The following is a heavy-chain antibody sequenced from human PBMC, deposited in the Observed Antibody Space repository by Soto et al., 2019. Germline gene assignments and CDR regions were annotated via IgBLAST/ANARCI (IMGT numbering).Heavy chain of an antibody. V-gene: IGHV1-2*04. CDR1: GYTFTDYY. CDR2: INPNSGTT. CDR3: ERGPRGVYYGIDV. Sequence: QVQLVQSGAEVKKPGASVKVSCKASGYTFTDYYMHWVRQAPGQRLEWMGRINPNSGTTNYAQKFQGCVTMTRDTSITTVCREVSRLRSDDTAVYYCERGPRGVYYGIDVWGQGTTVTVSS. D-gene: IGHD3-10*01. J-gene: IGHJ6*02.